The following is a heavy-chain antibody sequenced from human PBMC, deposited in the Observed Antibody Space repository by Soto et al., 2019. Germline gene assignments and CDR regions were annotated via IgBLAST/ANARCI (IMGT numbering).Heavy chain of an antibody. CDR3: TTDAMVRGARVYYFDY. CDR1: GFTFSNAW. V-gene: IGHV3-15*01. D-gene: IGHD3-10*01. CDR2: IKSKTDGGTT. J-gene: IGHJ4*02. Sequence: PGGSLRLSCAASGFTFSNAWVSWVRQAPGKGLEWVGRIKSKTDGGTTDYAAPVKGRFTISRDDSKNTLYLQMNSLKTEDTAVYYCTTDAMVRGARVYYFDYWGQGTLVTVSS.